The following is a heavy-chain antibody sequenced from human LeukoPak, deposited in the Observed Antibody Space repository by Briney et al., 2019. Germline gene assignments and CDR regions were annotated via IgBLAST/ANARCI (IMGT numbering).Heavy chain of an antibody. V-gene: IGHV1-18*01. D-gene: IGHD6-13*01. CDR3: ARLFPAAAPYYFDY. Sequence: ASVKVSCKASGYTFTSYGISWVRQAPGQGLEWMGWISAYNGNTNYAQKLQGRVTMTTDTSTSAAYMELRSLRSDDTAVYYCARLFPAAAPYYFDYWGQGTLVTVSS. J-gene: IGHJ4*02. CDR1: GYTFTSYG. CDR2: ISAYNGNT.